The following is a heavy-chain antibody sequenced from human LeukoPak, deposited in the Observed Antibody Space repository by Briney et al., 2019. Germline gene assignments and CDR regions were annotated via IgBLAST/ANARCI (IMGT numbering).Heavy chain of an antibody. CDR3: ARGLLGSSTNWGWFDP. J-gene: IGHJ5*02. V-gene: IGHV5-51*01. CDR1: GYSFTTYW. CDR2: IYPGDSDT. Sequence: GESLKISCKGSGYSFTTYWIGWVRQIPGKGLECMGIIYPGDSDTTYSPSFQGQVTISADKSISTAYLQWRSLKASETAIYYCARGLLGSSTNWGWFDPWGQGTLVTVSS. D-gene: IGHD2-2*01.